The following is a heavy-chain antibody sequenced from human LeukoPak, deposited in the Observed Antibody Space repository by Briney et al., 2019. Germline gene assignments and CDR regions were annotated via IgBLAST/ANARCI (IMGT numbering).Heavy chain of an antibody. J-gene: IGHJ5*02. Sequence: ASVKVSCKASGYTVTSYDINWVGQAAGQGREWRGWMNPKSGNTGYAQKFQGRVTMTRNTSRSTAYMELSSLRSADTAVYYCARAHQSIAVAGTRRLFHGNSFDLWGQGTLVTVSS. V-gene: IGHV1-8*01. CDR1: GYTVTSYD. CDR3: ARAHQSIAVAGTRRLFHGNSFDL. CDR2: MNPKSGNT. D-gene: IGHD6-19*01.